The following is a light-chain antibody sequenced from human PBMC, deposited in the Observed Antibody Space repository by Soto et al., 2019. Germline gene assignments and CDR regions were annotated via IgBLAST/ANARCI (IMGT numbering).Light chain of an antibody. CDR1: SSDVGAYDS. V-gene: IGLV2-23*01. J-gene: IGLJ1*01. CDR3: CCSAPERTYV. CDR2: KGT. Sequence: QSALAQPASVSGSPGQSITISCTGSSSDVGAYDSVSWYQQHPHKAPQLIIYKGTQRPSGVSNRFSGSTSGNAASLTISGLQADDEAAYFCCCSAPERTYVCGTGTKVTVL.